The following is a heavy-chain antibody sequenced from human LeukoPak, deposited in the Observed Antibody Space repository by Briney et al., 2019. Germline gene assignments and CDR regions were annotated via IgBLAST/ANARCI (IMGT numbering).Heavy chain of an antibody. V-gene: IGHV1-46*01. CDR2: INPSGGST. D-gene: IGHD6-13*01. CDR3: ARDPARIAAAAPPKYYFDY. CDR1: GYTFTSYY. Sequence: GASVKVSCKASGYTFTSYYMHWVRQAPGQGLEWMGIINPSGGSTSYAQKFQGRVTMTRDTSTSTVYMELSSLRSEDTAVYYCARDPARIAAAAPPKYYFDYWGQGTQVTVSS. J-gene: IGHJ4*02.